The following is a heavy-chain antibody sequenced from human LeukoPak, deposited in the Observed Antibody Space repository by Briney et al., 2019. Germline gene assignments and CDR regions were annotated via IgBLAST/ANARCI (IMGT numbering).Heavy chain of an antibody. Sequence: PSETLSLTCAVSGGSVNRGTFFWTWIRKPPGKGLEWIGYISNSGSTNYHPSLKSRVTISSGTSKTQFTLKLTSVTAADTAVYYCARSPSGYRFDSWGQGTLVIVSS. J-gene: IGHJ4*02. D-gene: IGHD3-22*01. CDR3: ARSPSGYRFDS. CDR1: GGSVNRGTFF. CDR2: ISNSGST. V-gene: IGHV4-61*01.